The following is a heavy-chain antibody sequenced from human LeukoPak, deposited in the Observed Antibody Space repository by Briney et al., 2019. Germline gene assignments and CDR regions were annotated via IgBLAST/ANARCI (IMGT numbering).Heavy chain of an antibody. CDR1: GGTFSSYA. J-gene: IGHJ5*02. D-gene: IGHD3-10*01. V-gene: IGHV1-69*13. Sequence: SVKASCKASGGTFSSYAISWVRQAPGQGLEWMGGIIPIFGTANYAQKFQGRVTITADESTSTAYMELSSLRSEDTAVYYCARALEGSGSYPYNWFDPWGQGTLVTVSS. CDR2: IIPIFGTA. CDR3: ARALEGSGSYPYNWFDP.